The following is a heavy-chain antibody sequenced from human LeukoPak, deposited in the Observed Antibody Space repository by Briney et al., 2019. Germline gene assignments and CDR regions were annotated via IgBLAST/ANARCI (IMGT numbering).Heavy chain of an antibody. J-gene: IGHJ4*02. Sequence: SGTLSLTCAVSGDSISSTNWWNWVRRPPGKGLEWIGEIDHRGNTNYNPSLKSRVSISADKSKNQFSLKLTSVTAADTAVYYCARGYGPGYWGQGILVTVSA. CDR1: GDSISSTNW. V-gene: IGHV4-4*02. CDR3: ARGYGPGY. CDR2: IDHRGNT. D-gene: IGHD4-17*01.